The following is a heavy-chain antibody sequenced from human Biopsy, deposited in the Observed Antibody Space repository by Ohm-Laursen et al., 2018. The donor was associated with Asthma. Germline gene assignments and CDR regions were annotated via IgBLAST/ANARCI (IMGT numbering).Heavy chain of an antibody. CDR2: GGSYYDGGLK. Sequence: YLRLSCSASGFTFRSYAMHWVRQAPGKGLEWVAVGGSYYDGGLKYYADSVNGRFTVSRDDSKNTLYLQMNSLRPDDTAVYYCARDVMEWYLPAFDFWGQGTLVTVSS. J-gene: IGHJ4*02. CDR1: GFTFRSYA. D-gene: IGHD3-3*01. CDR3: ARDVMEWYLPAFDF. V-gene: IGHV3-30-3*01.